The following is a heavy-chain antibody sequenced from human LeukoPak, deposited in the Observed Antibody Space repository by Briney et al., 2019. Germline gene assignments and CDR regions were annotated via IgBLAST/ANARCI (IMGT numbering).Heavy chain of an antibody. V-gene: IGHV3-11*04. CDR3: TTSPDAFDI. D-gene: IGHD1-26*01. CDR1: GFTFSDYY. J-gene: IGHJ3*02. Sequence: GGSLRLSCAAFGFTFSDYYMSWIRQAPGKWLEWVSYISSSGSTIYYADSVKGRFTISRDNAKNSLYLQMNSLRAEDTAVYYCTTSPDAFDIWGQGTMVTVSS. CDR2: ISSSGSTI.